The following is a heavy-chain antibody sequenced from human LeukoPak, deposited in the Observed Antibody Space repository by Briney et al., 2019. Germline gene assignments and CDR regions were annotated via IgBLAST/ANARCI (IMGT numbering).Heavy chain of an antibody. V-gene: IGHV3-53*01. Sequence: PGGSLRLSCAASGFTVSSNYMSWVRQAPGKGLEWVSVIYSGGSTYYADSVKGRFTISRDNSKNTLYLQMNSLRAEDTAVYYCARDSGSSSFLFDYWGQGTLVTVSP. CDR1: GFTVSSNY. D-gene: IGHD6-6*01. J-gene: IGHJ4*02. CDR3: ARDSGSSSFLFDY. CDR2: IYSGGST.